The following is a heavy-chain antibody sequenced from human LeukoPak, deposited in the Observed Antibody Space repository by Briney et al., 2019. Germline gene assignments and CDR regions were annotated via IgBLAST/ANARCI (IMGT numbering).Heavy chain of an antibody. Sequence: SVKVSCKASRGTFSSYAISWVRQAPGQGLECMGGIIPIFGTANYAQKFQGRVTITADESTSTAYMELSSLRSEDTAVYYCVPMGYCSSTSCPTGFDPWGQGTLVTVSS. CDR3: VPMGYCSSTSCPTGFDP. V-gene: IGHV1-69*13. D-gene: IGHD2-2*01. CDR2: IIPIFGTA. CDR1: RGTFSSYA. J-gene: IGHJ5*02.